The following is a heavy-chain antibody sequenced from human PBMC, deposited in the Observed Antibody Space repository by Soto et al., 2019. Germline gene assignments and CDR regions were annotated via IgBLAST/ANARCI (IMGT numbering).Heavy chain of an antibody. CDR2: ISWDGGST. J-gene: IGHJ1*01. V-gene: IGHV3-43*01. CDR1: GFTFDDYT. Sequence: PGGSLRLSCAASGFTFDDYTMHWVRQAPGKGLEWVSLISWDGGSTYYADSVKGRFTISRDNSKNSLYLQMNSLRTEGTALYYCAKDQAPYSSGWGLYFQHWGQGTLVTVSS. D-gene: IGHD6-19*01. CDR3: AKDQAPYSSGWGLYFQH.